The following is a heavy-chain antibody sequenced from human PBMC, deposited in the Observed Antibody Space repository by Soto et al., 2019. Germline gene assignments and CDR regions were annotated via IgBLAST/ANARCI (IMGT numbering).Heavy chain of an antibody. J-gene: IGHJ5*02. CDR3: ARELGGFGELFDFTWFDP. Sequence: ASVKVSCKASGYTFTSYGISWVRQAPGQGLEWMGWISAYNGNTNYAQKLQGRVTMTTDTSTSTAYMELRSLRSDDTAVYYCARELGGFGELFDFTWFDPWGQGTLVPVSS. CDR2: ISAYNGNT. D-gene: IGHD3-10*01. CDR1: GYTFTSYG. V-gene: IGHV1-18*01.